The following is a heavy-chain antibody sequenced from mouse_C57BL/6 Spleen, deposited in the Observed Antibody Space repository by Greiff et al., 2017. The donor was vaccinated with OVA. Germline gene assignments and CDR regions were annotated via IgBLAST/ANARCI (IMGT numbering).Heavy chain of an antibody. CDR1: GYTFTSYW. J-gene: IGHJ2*01. CDR2: IDPSDSYT. Sequence: VQLKESGAELVMPGASVKLSCKASGYTFTSYWMPWVKQRPGQGLEWIGEIDPSDSYTNYNQKFKGKSTLTVDKSSSTAYMQLSSLTSEDSAVYYCARLPSSNYFDYWGQGTTLTVSS. V-gene: IGHV1-69*01. CDR3: ARLPSSNYFDY. D-gene: IGHD1-1*01.